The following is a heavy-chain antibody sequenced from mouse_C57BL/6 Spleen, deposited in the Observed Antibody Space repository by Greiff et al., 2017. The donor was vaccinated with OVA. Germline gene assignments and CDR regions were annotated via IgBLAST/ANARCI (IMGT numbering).Heavy chain of an antibody. J-gene: IGHJ2*01. Sequence: VKLVESGAELARPGASVKLSCKASGYTFTSYGISWVKQRTGQGLEWIGEIYPRSGNTYYNEKFKGKATLTADKSSSTAYMELRSLTSEDSAVYFCARSDGGYWGQGTTLTVSS. CDR1: GYTFTSYG. CDR3: ARSDGGY. V-gene: IGHV1-81*01. CDR2: IYPRSGNT. D-gene: IGHD2-3*01.